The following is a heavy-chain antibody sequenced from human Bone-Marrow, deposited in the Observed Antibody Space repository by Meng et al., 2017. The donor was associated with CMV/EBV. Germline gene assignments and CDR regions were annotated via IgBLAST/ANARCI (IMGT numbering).Heavy chain of an antibody. CDR3: ARGYNWNDVGAFDL. Sequence: GESLKISCKASGFTFSSYKMNWVRQAPGKGLELVSHISPFSGDYKSYAGSVMGRFIISRDNSKNTVYLQMNSLRAEDTAVYYCARGYNWNDVGAFDLWGQGKMVNFSS. J-gene: IGHJ3*01. D-gene: IGHD1-1*01. V-gene: IGHV3-21*04. CDR2: ISPFSGDYK. CDR1: GFTFSSYK.